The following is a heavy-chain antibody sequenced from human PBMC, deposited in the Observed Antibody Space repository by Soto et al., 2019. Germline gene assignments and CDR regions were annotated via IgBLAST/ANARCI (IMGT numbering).Heavy chain of an antibody. CDR3: ARDLIYDFWSGYYPLFDY. V-gene: IGHV1-18*04. CDR2: ISAYNGNT. Sequence: ASVKVSCKASGYTSTSYGISWVRQVPGQGLEWMGWISAYNGNTNYAQKLQGRVTMTTDTSTSTAYMELRSLRSDDTAVYYCARDLIYDFWSGYYPLFDYWGQGTLVTVSS. CDR1: GYTSTSYG. J-gene: IGHJ4*02. D-gene: IGHD3-3*01.